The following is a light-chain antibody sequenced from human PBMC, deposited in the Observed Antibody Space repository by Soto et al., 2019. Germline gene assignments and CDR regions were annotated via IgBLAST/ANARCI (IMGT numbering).Light chain of an antibody. CDR2: DVS. CDR1: SSDVGGYNY. J-gene: IGLJ1*01. V-gene: IGLV2-14*01. Sequence: QSALTQPASVSGSPGQWITISCTGTSSDVGGYNYVSWYQQHAGKAPKLMIYDVSNRPSGVSNRFSGSKSGNTASLTISGRHAEYEADYYCSLYTRSSTPFLGTGTQVTVL. CDR3: SLYTRSSTPF.